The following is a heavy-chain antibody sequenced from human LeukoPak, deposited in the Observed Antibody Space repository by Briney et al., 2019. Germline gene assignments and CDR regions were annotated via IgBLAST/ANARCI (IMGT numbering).Heavy chain of an antibody. V-gene: IGHV4-39*07. CDR3: ATHEGFGPASGSYSIYYYYYMDV. CDR2: IYYSGST. D-gene: IGHD1-26*01. Sequence: SETLSLTCTVSGGSISSSSYYWGWIRQPPGKGLEWIGSIYYSGSTYYNPSLKSRVTISVDTSKNQFSLKLSSVTAADTAVYCCATHEGFGPASGSYSIYYYYYMDVWGKGTTVTVSS. J-gene: IGHJ6*03. CDR1: GGSISSSSYY.